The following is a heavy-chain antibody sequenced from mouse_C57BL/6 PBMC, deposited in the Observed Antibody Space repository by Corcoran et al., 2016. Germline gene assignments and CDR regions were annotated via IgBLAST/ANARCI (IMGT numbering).Heavy chain of an antibody. D-gene: IGHD2-1*01. V-gene: IGHV1-19*01. CDR3: AREDYGNWDY. J-gene: IGHJ2*01. Sequence: EFQLQLSGPVLVKPGASVKISCKASGYTFTDYYMNWVKQSHGKSLEWIGVINPYNGGTSYNQKFKGKATLTVDKSSSTAYMELNSLTSEDSAVYYCAREDYGNWDYWGQGTTLTVS. CDR2: INPYNGGT. CDR1: GYTFTDYY.